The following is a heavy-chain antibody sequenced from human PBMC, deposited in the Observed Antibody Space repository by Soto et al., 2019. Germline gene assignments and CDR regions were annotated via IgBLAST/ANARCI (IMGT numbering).Heavy chain of an antibody. Sequence: SVKVSCKASGFTFTSSAVQWVRQARGQRLEWIGWIVVGSGNTNYAQKFQERVTITRDMSTSTAYMELSSLRSEDTAVYYCAALEMATITPYFDYWGQGTLVAVSS. CDR3: AALEMATITPYFDY. V-gene: IGHV1-58*01. J-gene: IGHJ4*02. D-gene: IGHD5-12*01. CDR1: GFTFTSSA. CDR2: IVVGSGNT.